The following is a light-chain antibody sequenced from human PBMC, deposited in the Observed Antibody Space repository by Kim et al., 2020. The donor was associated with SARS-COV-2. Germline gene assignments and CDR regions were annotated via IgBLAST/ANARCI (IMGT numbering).Light chain of an antibody. J-gene: IGLJ3*02. V-gene: IGLV2-8*01. Sequence: QSALTQPPSASGSPGQSVTISCTGTSSDVGGYNYVSWYQQHPGKAPKLMIYEVSKRPSGVPDRFSCSKAGNTASLTVSGLQAEDEDDYYCSSYAGSSNVVFGGGTQLTVL. CDR1: SSDVGGYNY. CDR3: SSYAGSSNVV. CDR2: EVS.